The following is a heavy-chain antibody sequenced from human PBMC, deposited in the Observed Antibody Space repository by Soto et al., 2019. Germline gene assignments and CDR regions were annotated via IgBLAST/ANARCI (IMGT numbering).Heavy chain of an antibody. Sequence: SETLSLTCTVSGGSISSYYWSWIRQTPGKGLQWIGQVNHSGSASYNPSLKSRVTISVHTSNSQFSLELSSVTAADTAVYYCARGLITGSHYSGGWYYFDSWGQGTQVTVSS. CDR3: ARGLITGSHYSGGWYYFDS. CDR1: GGSISSYY. CDR2: VNHSGSA. D-gene: IGHD6-19*01. V-gene: IGHV4-34*01. J-gene: IGHJ4*02.